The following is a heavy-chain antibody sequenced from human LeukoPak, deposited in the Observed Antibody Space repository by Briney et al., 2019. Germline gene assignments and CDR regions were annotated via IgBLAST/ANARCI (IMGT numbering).Heavy chain of an antibody. V-gene: IGHV4-34*01. D-gene: IGHD2-2*01. Sequence: TSETLSLTCTVSGGSISSYYWSWIRQPPGKGLEWIGEINHSGSTNYNPSLKSRVTISVDTSKNQFSLKLSSVTAADTAVYYCARGSIVVVPAASNWFDPWGQGTLVTVSS. CDR2: INHSGST. CDR3: ARGSIVVVPAASNWFDP. CDR1: GGSISSYY. J-gene: IGHJ5*02.